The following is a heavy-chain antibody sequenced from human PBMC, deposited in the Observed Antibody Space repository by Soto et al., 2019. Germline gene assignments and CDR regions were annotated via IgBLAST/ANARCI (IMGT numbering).Heavy chain of an antibody. CDR3: ARAVVNYDILTGYSYTFDY. Sequence: AGGSLRLSCAASGFTFSRYWMSWVRQAPGKGLEWVANIKQDGNEKYYVDSVKGRFTISRDNAKNSLYLQMNSLRAEDTAVYYCARAVVNYDILTGYSYTFDYWGQGTLVTVSS. CDR1: GFTFSRYW. J-gene: IGHJ4*02. D-gene: IGHD3-9*01. V-gene: IGHV3-7*01. CDR2: IKQDGNEK.